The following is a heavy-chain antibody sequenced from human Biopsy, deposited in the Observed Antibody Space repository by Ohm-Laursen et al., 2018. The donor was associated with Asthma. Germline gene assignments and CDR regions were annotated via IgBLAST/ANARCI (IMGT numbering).Heavy chain of an antibody. CDR2: ISYSGST. CDR3: ARVPTTRRYFDL. V-gene: IGHV4-61*01. D-gene: IGHD2-15*01. CDR1: GGSVSSGSYY. J-gene: IGHJ2*01. Sequence: PSETLSLTCTVSGGSVSSGSYYWSWIRQPPGKGLAWVGYISYSGSTDYNPSLKSRLTISMDTSKNQFSLKLSSVTAADTAVYYCARVPTTRRYFDLWGRGTLVTVSS.